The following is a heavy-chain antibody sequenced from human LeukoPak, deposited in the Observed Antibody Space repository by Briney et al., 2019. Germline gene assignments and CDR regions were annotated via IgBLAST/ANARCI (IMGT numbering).Heavy chain of an antibody. Sequence: GGSLRLSCAAPGFTVSGSYMSWVRQAPGKGLEWVSAISGSGGSTYYADSVKGRFTISRDNSKNTLYLQMNSLRAEDTAVYYCAKEGGYPTVTTVPTFDYWGQGTLVTVSS. CDR1: GFTVSGSY. CDR3: AKEGGYPTVTTVPTFDY. D-gene: IGHD4-17*01. CDR2: ISGSGGST. J-gene: IGHJ4*02. V-gene: IGHV3-23*01.